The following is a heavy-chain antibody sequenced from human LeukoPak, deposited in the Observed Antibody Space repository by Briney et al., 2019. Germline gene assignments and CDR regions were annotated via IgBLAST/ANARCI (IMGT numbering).Heavy chain of an antibody. J-gene: IGHJ5*02. CDR1: GGSISSSSYY. D-gene: IGHD3-10*01. CDR2: IYYSGST. Sequence: PSETLSLTCTVSGGSISSSSYYWGWIRQPPGKGLEWIGSIYYSGSTYYNPSLKSRVTISVDTSKNQFSLKLSSVTAADTAVYYCARGGYYGSGSYNWFDPWGQGTLVTVSS. V-gene: IGHV4-39*07. CDR3: ARGGYYGSGSYNWFDP.